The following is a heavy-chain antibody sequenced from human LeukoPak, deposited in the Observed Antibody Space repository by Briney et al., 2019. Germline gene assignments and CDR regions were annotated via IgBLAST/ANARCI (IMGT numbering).Heavy chain of an antibody. CDR1: GFTFSSYG. CDR3: AKYPIYYYGSGSLDY. Sequence: GGSLRLSCAASGFTFSSYGMSWVRQAPGKGLEWVSAISGSGGSTYYADSVKGRFTISRDNSKNTLYLQMNSLRAEDTAVYYCAKYPIYYYGSGSLDYWGQGTLVTVSS. V-gene: IGHV3-23*01. J-gene: IGHJ4*02. D-gene: IGHD3-10*01. CDR2: ISGSGGST.